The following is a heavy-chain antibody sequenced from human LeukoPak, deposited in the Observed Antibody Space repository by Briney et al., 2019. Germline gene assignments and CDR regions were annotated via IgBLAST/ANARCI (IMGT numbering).Heavy chain of an antibody. V-gene: IGHV3-73*01. CDR3: RFLLTGYHFMDV. Sequence: GGSLRLSCTASGFTFGDYAMSWVRQASGKGLEWVGRIRSKANNYATTYAASVKGRFTISRDDSKNTAYLQMNSLRTEDTAIYYCRFLLTGYHFMDVWGKGTTVTVSS. D-gene: IGHD3-9*01. J-gene: IGHJ6*03. CDR1: GFTFGDYA. CDR2: IRSKANNYAT.